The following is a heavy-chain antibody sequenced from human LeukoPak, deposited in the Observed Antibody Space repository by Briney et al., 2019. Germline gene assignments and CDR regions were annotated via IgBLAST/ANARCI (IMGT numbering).Heavy chain of an antibody. CDR1: GLTLSNVW. V-gene: IGHV3-15*07. J-gene: IGHJ4*02. D-gene: IGHD2-15*01. CDR2: IRSKGDGGTT. CDR3: TQGSAQYFDY. Sequence: GGSLRLSCAVSGLTLSNVWMYWVRQAPGKGLEWVGRIRSKGDGGTTDFATFIEGRFTISRDDSKNTLYLQMNRLTSEDTAVYYCTQGSAQYFDYWGQGTLVTVSS.